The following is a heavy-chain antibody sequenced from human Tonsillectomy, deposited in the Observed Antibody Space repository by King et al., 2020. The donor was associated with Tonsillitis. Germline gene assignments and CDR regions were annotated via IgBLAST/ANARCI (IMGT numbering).Heavy chain of an antibody. J-gene: IGHJ4*02. CDR2: ISYDGNHK. Sequence: VQLVESGGGVVQPGRSLRLSCAASRFTFSDYGMHWVRQALGKGLEWVAIISYDGNHKSYTDSVKGRFTISRDNFKNTLYLQMNSLRAEDTAVYYCARERYGTSSYYFDYWGQGTLVTVSS. V-gene: IGHV3-33*05. CDR1: RFTFSDYG. D-gene: IGHD1-1*01. CDR3: ARERYGTSSYYFDY.